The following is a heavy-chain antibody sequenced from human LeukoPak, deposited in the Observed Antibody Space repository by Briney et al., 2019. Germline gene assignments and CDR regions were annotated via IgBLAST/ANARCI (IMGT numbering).Heavy chain of an antibody. D-gene: IGHD6-13*01. CDR2: INPDSGGT. CDR1: GYTFTGYY. Sequence: ASVKVSCKASGYTFTGYYIHWVRQAPGQGLEWMGRINPDSGGTNYAQKFQGRVTMTEDTSTDTAYMELSSLRSEDTAVYYCATVSAAGTSYYGMDVWGQGTTVTVSS. J-gene: IGHJ6*02. V-gene: IGHV1-2*06. CDR3: ATVSAAGTSYYGMDV.